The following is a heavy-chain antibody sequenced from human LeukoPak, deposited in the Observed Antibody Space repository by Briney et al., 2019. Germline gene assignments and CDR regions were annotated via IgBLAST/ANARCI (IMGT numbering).Heavy chain of an antibody. V-gene: IGHV4-61*02. Sequence: SETLSLTCTVSGGSISSGSYYWGWIRQPAGQGLEWIERIHTSGTTNYNPSLKSRVTISLDTSKNQFSLKLYSVTAADTAVYYCARRDSSGYYDLFDPWGQGTLVTVCS. D-gene: IGHD3-22*01. CDR1: GGSISSGSYY. J-gene: IGHJ5*02. CDR3: ARRDSSGYYDLFDP. CDR2: IHTSGTT.